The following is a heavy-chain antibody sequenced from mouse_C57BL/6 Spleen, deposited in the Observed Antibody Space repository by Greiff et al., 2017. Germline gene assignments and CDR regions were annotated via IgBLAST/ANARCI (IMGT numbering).Heavy chain of an antibody. CDR3: ADPGAYVNSGYWYFDV. D-gene: IGHD2-10*02. CDR1: GYAFSSSW. CDR2: IYPGDGDT. Sequence: QVQLQQSGPELVKPGASVKISCKASGYAFSSSWMNWVKQRPGKGLEWIGRIYPGDGDTNYNGKFKGKATLTADKSSSTAYMQLSSLTSEDSAVYFCADPGAYVNSGYWYFDVWGTGTTVTVSS. V-gene: IGHV1-82*01. J-gene: IGHJ1*03.